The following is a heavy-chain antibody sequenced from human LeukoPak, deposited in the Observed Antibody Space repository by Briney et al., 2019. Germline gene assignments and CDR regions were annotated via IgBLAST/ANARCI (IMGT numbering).Heavy chain of an antibody. V-gene: IGHV4-34*01. Sequence: SETLSLTCAVYGGSFSGYYWSWIRQPPGKGLEWIGEINDSESTNYNPSLKSRVTISVDTSKKQFSLKLSSVTAADTAIYYCARETAAAGSFIAINDYWGQGTLATVSS. J-gene: IGHJ4*02. CDR3: ARETAAAGSFIAINDY. CDR2: INDSEST. D-gene: IGHD6-13*01. CDR1: GGSFSGYY.